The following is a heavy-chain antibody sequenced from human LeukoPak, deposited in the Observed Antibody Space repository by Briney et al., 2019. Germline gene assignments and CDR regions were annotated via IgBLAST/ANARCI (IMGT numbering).Heavy chain of an antibody. J-gene: IGHJ4*02. D-gene: IGHD1-14*01. CDR3: ARGRDHQLLDS. CDR2: ISGYNGHT. V-gene: IGHV1-18*01. Sequence: GASVKVSCKASGYIFVGYYINWVRQAPGQGLEWMGSISGYNGHTNYAQKFQGRVTMTTDTSTSTAYMELRSLTSDDTAVYFCARGRDHQLLDSWGQGTLVTVSS. CDR1: GYIFVGYY.